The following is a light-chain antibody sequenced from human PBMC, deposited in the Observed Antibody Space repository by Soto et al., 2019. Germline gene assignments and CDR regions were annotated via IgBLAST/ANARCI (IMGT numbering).Light chain of an antibody. CDR1: SGSIASNY. CDR3: QSYDSSNSKFYVV. J-gene: IGLJ2*01. CDR2: EDN. V-gene: IGLV6-57*02. Sequence: NFMLTQPHSVSESPGKTVTISCTGSSGSIASNYVQWYQQRPGSAPTTVIYEDNQRPSGVPDRFSGSIDSSSNSASLTISGLKTEDEADYYCQSYDSSNSKFYVVFGGGTKLTVL.